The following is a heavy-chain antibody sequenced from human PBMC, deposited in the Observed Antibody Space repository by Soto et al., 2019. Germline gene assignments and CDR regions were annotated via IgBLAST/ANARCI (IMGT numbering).Heavy chain of an antibody. V-gene: IGHV1-69-2*01. J-gene: IGHJ6*02. CDR1: GYTFTAYF. CDR3: ATGGRLGATGASTYGMDV. D-gene: IGHD1-26*01. CDR2: VDPEDGEP. Sequence: EVQMVQSGAEVTKPGATVKLSCKASGYTFTAYFIHWVQQAPGKGLEWLGLVDPEDGEPIYAEKFQGRDTIATDTSTDTGYMELSSLRYADTAVYFCATGGRLGATGASTYGMDVWGQGTTVTVSS.